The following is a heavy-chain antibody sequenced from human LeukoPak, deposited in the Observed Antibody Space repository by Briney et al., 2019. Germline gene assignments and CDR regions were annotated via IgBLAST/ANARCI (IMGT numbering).Heavy chain of an antibody. V-gene: IGHV3-30*02. CDR3: AKVRVGTAHFDY. CDR1: GFTFSGSA. CDR2: IQYDESKI. Sequence: GGSLKLSCAASGFTFSGSAMHWVRQAPGKGLEWVAFIQYDESKIDYADSVKGRFTISRDNSKNTLYLQMNSLRPEDTAVYYCAKVRVGTAHFDYWGQGTLVTVSS. D-gene: IGHD2-15*01. J-gene: IGHJ4*02.